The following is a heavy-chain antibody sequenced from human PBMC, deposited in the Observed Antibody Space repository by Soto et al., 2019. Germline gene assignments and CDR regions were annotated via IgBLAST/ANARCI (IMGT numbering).Heavy chain of an antibody. CDR3: ARAMDGY. CDR1: GFTFSSYG. CDR2: IWYDGTNE. Sequence: QVQLVESGGGVVQPGRSLRLSCAVSGFTFSSYGIHWVRQAPGKGLEWVAFIWYDGTNENYADSVKGRFTISRDNSKNTVYLQMNSLRAEDTAVYYCARAMDGYWGQGTLVIVSS. V-gene: IGHV3-33*01. J-gene: IGHJ4*02.